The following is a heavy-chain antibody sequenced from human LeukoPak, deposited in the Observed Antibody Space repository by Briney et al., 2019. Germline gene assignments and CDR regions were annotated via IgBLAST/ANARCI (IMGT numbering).Heavy chain of an antibody. J-gene: IGHJ3*01. CDR3: ARSSYSSSSSV. Sequence: GGSLRLSCAVSRFTFSGFWMSWSRQAPGKGLEWVASINSDGSEGYYADVVKGRFTISRGNAKNSLYLQINSLRAEDTAVYYCARSSYSSSSSVWGQGTMVTVSS. V-gene: IGHV3-7*03. D-gene: IGHD6-6*01. CDR1: RFTFSGFW. CDR2: INSDGSEG.